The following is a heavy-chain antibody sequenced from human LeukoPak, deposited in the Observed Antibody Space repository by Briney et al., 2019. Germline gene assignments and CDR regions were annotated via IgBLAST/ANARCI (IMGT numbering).Heavy chain of an antibody. CDR1: GGTFSSYA. J-gene: IGHJ4*02. CDR2: IIPIFGTA. V-gene: IGHV1-69*13. Sequence: ASVKVSCKASGGTFSSYAISWVRQAPGQGLEWMGGIIPIFGTANYAQKFQGRVTITADESTSTAYMELSSLRSEDTAVYYCARDWGAVAGQGGYWGQGTLVTVSS. D-gene: IGHD6-19*01. CDR3: ARDWGAVAGQGGY.